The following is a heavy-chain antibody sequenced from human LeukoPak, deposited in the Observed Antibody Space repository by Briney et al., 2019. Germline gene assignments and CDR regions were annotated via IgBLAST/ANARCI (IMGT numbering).Heavy chain of an antibody. CDR1: GYSISSGYY. CDR2: IYHSGST. V-gene: IGHV4-38-2*02. Sequence: SETLSLTCTVSGYSISSGYYWGWIRPPPEKGLEWIGSIYHSGSTYYNPSLKSRVTISVDRSKNQFSLKLSSVTAADTAVYYCARFEVWGSYRSGWFDPWGQGTLVTVSS. CDR3: ARFEVWGSYRSGWFDP. D-gene: IGHD3-16*02. J-gene: IGHJ5*02.